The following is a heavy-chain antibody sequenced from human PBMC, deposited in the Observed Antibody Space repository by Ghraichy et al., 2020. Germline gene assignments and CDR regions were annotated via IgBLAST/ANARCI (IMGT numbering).Heavy chain of an antibody. D-gene: IGHD6-13*01. CDR1: GGTFSSYA. Sequence: SVKVSCKASGGTFSSYAISWVRQAPGQGLEWMGGIIPIFGTANYAQKFQGRVTITADESTSTAYMELSSLRSEDTAVYYCAWALPGIAAAGIFDYWGQGTLVTVSS. V-gene: IGHV1-69*13. CDR2: IIPIFGTA. CDR3: AWALPGIAAAGIFDY. J-gene: IGHJ4*02.